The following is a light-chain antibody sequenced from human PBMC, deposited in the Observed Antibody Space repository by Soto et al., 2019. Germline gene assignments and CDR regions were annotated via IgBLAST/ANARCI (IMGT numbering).Light chain of an antibody. CDR1: QSLNND. CDR3: QQYHRSSIT. V-gene: IGKV1-5*01. CDR2: DAS. J-gene: IGKJ5*01. Sequence: DTQMTQSPSSLSASLGDRVTITCRASQSLNNDLAWYQQKPGKAPNLLIYDASTLERGVPSRFSGTGSGTEFTLAINSLQPDDFATYYCQQYHRSSITFGQGTRLEIK.